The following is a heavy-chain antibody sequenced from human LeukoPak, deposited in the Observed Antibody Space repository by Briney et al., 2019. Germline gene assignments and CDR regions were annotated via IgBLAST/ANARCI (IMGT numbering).Heavy chain of an antibody. V-gene: IGHV4-34*01. CDR3: ARGGGDYGGNPFDY. CDR1: GGSISGYY. D-gene: IGHD4-23*01. J-gene: IGHJ4*02. Sequence: SETLSLTCTVSGGSISGYYWSWIRQPPGKGLEWIGEINHSGSTNYNPSLKSRVTISVDTSKNQFSLKLSSVTAADTAVYYCARGGGDYGGNPFDYWGQGTLVTVSS. CDR2: INHSGST.